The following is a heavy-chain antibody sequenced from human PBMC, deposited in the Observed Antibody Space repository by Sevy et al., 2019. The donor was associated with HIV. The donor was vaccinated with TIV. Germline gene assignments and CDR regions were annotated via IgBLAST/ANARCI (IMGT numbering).Heavy chain of an antibody. CDR1: GGSISGYY. V-gene: IGHV4-59*13. D-gene: IGHD2-2*01. Sequence: SETLSLTCSVSGGSISGYYWTWIRQPPGKGLEWIGYIFNGGNNKYNPSLRSRVTFSIEMSKNQFSLKLSSVTAADTAVYYCARDLGARYCSNTNCYVYFQHWGQGTLVTVSS. CDR2: IFNGGNN. J-gene: IGHJ1*01. CDR3: ARDLGARYCSNTNCYVYFQH.